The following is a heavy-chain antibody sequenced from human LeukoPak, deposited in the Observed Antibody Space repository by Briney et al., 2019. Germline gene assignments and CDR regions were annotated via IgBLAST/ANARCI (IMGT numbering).Heavy chain of an antibody. D-gene: IGHD5-18*01. CDR3: AREPVDTAMVYFDY. CDR1: GFTFSSYW. V-gene: IGHV3-7*01. CDR2: IKQDGSEK. J-gene: IGHJ4*02. Sequence: GGSLRLSCAASGFTFSSYWMSWVRQAPGKGLEWVANIKQDGSEKYYVDSVKGRFTISGDNAKNSLYLQMNSLRAEDTAVYYCAREPVDTAMVYFDYWGQGTLVTVSS.